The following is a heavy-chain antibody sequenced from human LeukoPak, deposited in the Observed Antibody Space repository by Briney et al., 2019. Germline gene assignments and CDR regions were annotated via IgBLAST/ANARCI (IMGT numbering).Heavy chain of an antibody. J-gene: IGHJ3*02. D-gene: IGHD6-19*01. Sequence: SETLSLTCSVSGGSISSYFWSWIRQPAGKGLEWIGRIKNSGNTNYNPSLESGGTLSLDTSKNQLSLNLSSVTAADTAVYYCAREGSSSGWRPFDIWGQGTVVTVSS. V-gene: IGHV4-4*07. CDR1: GGSISSYF. CDR3: AREGSSSGWRPFDI. CDR2: IKNSGNT.